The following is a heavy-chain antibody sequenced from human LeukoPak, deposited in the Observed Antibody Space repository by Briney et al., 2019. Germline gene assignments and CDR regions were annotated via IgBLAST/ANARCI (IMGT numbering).Heavy chain of an antibody. CDR3: ARYSSGYSSSWVDY. Sequence: GASVKVSFKASGYTFINYCISWVRQAPGQGLEWMGWINAYNGNTKYAQKLQGRVTMTTDTSTSTAYMDLRSLRSDDTAIYYCARYSSGYSSSWVDYWGQGTLVTVSS. CDR2: INAYNGNT. D-gene: IGHD6-13*01. J-gene: IGHJ4*02. V-gene: IGHV1-18*01. CDR1: GYTFINYC.